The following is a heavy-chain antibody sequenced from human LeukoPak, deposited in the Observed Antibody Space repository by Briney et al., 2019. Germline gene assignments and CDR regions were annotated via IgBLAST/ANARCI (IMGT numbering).Heavy chain of an antibody. D-gene: IGHD7-27*01. V-gene: IGHV3-7*01. Sequence: GGSLRLSCVGSGFTFSSDWMSGVRQAPGGGREGVGNIKQDGSESYYVDSVNGRFTTSRENAQHSLYLKTNSLTAEDTAVYYCASDGGWGKLYSWGQGTLVTVSS. CDR3: ASDGGWGKLYS. CDR2: IKQDGSES. J-gene: IGHJ4*02. CDR1: GFTFSSDW.